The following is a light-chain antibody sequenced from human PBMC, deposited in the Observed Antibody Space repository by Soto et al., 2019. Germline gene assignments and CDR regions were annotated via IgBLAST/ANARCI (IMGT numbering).Light chain of an antibody. Sequence: EIVMTQSPATLSVSPGERATLSCRASQSVSSSLAWYQQKPGQAPRLLIYGASTRATGIPARFSGSGSGTEFTLTISSLQSEDFAVYYCQQYNNWWTFCQGTKVDIK. CDR2: GAS. V-gene: IGKV3-15*01. CDR3: QQYNNWWT. J-gene: IGKJ1*01. CDR1: QSVSSS.